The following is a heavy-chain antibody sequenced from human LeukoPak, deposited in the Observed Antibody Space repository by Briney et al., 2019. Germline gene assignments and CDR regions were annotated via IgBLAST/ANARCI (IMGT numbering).Heavy chain of an antibody. CDR1: GFTFSSYA. V-gene: IGHV3-23*01. D-gene: IGHD6-19*01. Sequence: GGSLRLSCAASGFTFSSYAMSWVRQAPGKGLEWVSAISGSGGSTNYADSVKGRFTISRDNAKNTLYLQMNSLRAEDTAVYYCARDIAVSGNYFDYWGQGTLVTVSS. CDR3: ARDIAVSGNYFDY. CDR2: ISGSGGST. J-gene: IGHJ4*02.